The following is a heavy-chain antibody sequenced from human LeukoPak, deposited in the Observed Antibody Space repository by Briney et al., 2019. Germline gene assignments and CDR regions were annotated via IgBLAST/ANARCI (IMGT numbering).Heavy chain of an antibody. CDR2: INWNGGST. V-gene: IGHV3-20*04. D-gene: IGHD3-22*01. Sequence: GGSLRLSCAASGFTLDDYGMSWVRQAPGKGLEWVSGINWNGGSTGYADSVKGRFTISRDNAKNSLYLQMNSLRAEDTALYYCARDGVSSGVTPAFDIWGQGTMVTASS. CDR3: ARDGVSSGVTPAFDI. J-gene: IGHJ3*02. CDR1: GFTLDDYG.